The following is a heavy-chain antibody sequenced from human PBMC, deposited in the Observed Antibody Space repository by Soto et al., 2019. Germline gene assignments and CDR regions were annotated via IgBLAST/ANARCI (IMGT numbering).Heavy chain of an antibody. CDR1: GFSLSTSGVG. Sequence: SGPTLVNPTRPLTLTCTFSGFSLSTSGVGVGWIRQPPGKALEWLALIYWDDDKRYSPSLKSRLTITKDTSKNQVVLTMTNMDPVDTATYYCAHEGGYCSSTSCYYYFDYWGQGTLVTVSS. V-gene: IGHV2-5*02. CDR2: IYWDDDK. D-gene: IGHD2-2*03. CDR3: AHEGGYCSSTSCYYYFDY. J-gene: IGHJ4*02.